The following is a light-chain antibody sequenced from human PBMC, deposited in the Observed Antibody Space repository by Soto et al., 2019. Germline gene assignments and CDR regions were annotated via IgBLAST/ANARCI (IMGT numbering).Light chain of an antibody. J-gene: IGKJ5*01. Sequence: DIQMTQSPSSLSASVGDRVPITCRASQTISNYLNWYQQKSGRAPELLVYAASNLQSGVPSRFTGSGSGTHFTLTISGLEPADFATYFCQQSYNTPITFVQGTRLEIK. CDR3: QQSYNTPIT. CDR2: AAS. CDR1: QTISNY. V-gene: IGKV1-39*01.